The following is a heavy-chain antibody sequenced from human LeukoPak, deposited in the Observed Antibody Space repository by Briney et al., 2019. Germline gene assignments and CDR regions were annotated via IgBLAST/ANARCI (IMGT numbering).Heavy chain of an antibody. CDR2: INHSGST. D-gene: IGHD3-22*01. Sequence: SETLSLTCAVYGGSFSGYYWSWIRQPPGKGLEWIGEINHSGSTNYNPSLKSRVTISVGTSKNQFSLKLSSVTAAATAVYYCARGFSQKYYYDSSGYSVYFDYWGQGTRVTVSS. J-gene: IGHJ4*02. CDR3: ARGFSQKYYYDSSGYSVYFDY. V-gene: IGHV4-34*01. CDR1: GGSFSGYY.